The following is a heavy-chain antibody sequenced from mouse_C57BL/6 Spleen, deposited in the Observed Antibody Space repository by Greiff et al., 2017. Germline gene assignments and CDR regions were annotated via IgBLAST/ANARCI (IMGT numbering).Heavy chain of an antibody. V-gene: IGHV10-3*01. Sequence: EVQLVESGGGLVQPKGSLKLSCAASGFTFNTYAMHWVRQAPGKGLEWVARISSKSSNYATYYADSVKDKFTISRDDSQSMLNLQMNNLETEDTDLCYCVGDYYGYFDYWGQGTTLTVSS. CDR1: GFTFNTYA. D-gene: IGHD1-1*01. CDR2: ISSKSSNYAT. CDR3: VGDYYGYFDY. J-gene: IGHJ2*01.